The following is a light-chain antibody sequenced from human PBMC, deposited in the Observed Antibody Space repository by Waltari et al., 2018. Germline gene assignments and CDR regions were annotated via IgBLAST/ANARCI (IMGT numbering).Light chain of an antibody. J-gene: IGKJ4*01. CDR3: QQYSTWPRVT. CDR1: QSIANN. V-gene: IGKV3-15*01. Sequence: EIVMTQSPATLSVSPGERASLSCRASQSIANNLAWYQQKPGQPLRLLIYGASNRATDIPARFSASASGRDFTLTISSLQSEGFVVYYCQQYSTWPRVTFGGGTKVEIK. CDR2: GAS.